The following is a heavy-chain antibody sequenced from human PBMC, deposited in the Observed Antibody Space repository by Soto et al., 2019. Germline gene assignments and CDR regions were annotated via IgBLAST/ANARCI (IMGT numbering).Heavy chain of an antibody. D-gene: IGHD3-3*01. CDR3: AKLYPDFWSGYASDYYYMDV. Sequence: GGSLRLSCAASGFTFSSYAMSWVRQAPGKGLEWVSAISGSGGSTYYADSVKGRFTISRDNSKNTLYLQMNSLRAEETAVYYCAKLYPDFWSGYASDYYYMDVWGKGTTVTVSS. CDR2: ISGSGGST. J-gene: IGHJ6*03. V-gene: IGHV3-23*01. CDR1: GFTFSSYA.